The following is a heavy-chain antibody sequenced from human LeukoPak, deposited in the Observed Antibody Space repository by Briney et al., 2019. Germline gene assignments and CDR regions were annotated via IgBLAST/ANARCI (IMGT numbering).Heavy chain of an antibody. CDR1: GFTFSSYA. CDR3: ARDNGGFNYYGTLDY. V-gene: IGHV3-30*04. CDR2: ISYDGSNK. Sequence: PGGSLRLSCAASGFTFSSYAMHWVRQAPGKGLEWVAVISYDGSNKYYADSVKGRFTISRDNSKNTLYLQMNSLRAEDTAVYYCARDNGGFNYYGTLDYWGQGTLVTVSS. J-gene: IGHJ4*02. D-gene: IGHD3-10*01.